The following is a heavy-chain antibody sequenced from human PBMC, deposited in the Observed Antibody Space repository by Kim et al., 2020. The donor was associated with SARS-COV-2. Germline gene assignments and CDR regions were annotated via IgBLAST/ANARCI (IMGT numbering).Heavy chain of an antibody. J-gene: IGHJ6*02. D-gene: IGHD6-19*01. Sequence: KFQGRVTITADKSTSTAYMELSSLRSEDTAVYYCARDGIAVAGSRGMDVWGQGTTVTVSS. V-gene: IGHV1-69*04. CDR3: ARDGIAVAGSRGMDV.